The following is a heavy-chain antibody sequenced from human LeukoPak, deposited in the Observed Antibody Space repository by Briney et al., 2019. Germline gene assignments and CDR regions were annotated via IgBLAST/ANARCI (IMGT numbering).Heavy chain of an antibody. V-gene: IGHV1-2*02. CDR3: ARDRGGNSFDS. CDR1: GYTFTDSY. CDR2: INPNSDT. Sequence: ASVRVSCKASGYTFTDSYMHWMRQAPGQGLEWLGWINPNSDTNYAQKFQGRVTMTRDTSISSADMELNSLRSDDTGVYYCARDRGGNSFDSWGQGTLVTVSS. J-gene: IGHJ4*02. D-gene: IGHD4-23*01.